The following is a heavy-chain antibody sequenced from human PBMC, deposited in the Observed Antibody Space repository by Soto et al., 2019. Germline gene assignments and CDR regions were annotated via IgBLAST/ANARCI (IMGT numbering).Heavy chain of an antibody. D-gene: IGHD2-21*02. CDR2: ISYDESKK. V-gene: IGHV3-30*03. CDR1: RLTFSSYG. Sequence: PGGSLRLSCGASRLTFSSYGMHWVRQAPGKGLEWVALISYDESKKYYADSVKGRFTISRDNSKNTLYLQMDSLRAEDTAVYYCARVRGYCGGDCYVDAFDIWGQGTMVTVSS. CDR3: ARVRGYCGGDCYVDAFDI. J-gene: IGHJ3*02.